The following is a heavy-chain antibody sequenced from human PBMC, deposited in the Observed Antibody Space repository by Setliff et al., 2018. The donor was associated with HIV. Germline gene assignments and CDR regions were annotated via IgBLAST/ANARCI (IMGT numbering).Heavy chain of an antibody. V-gene: IGHV3-21*01. J-gene: IGHJ5*02. Sequence: GGSLRLSCAASGFTFSSYAMHWVRQAPGKGLEWVSFISRTSSYIYYADSLKGRFTISRDNAKNSLSLQMNSLRAEDTAVYYCARQAWVGELNWFDPWGQGTLVTVSS. D-gene: IGHD3-10*01. CDR1: GFTFSSYA. CDR3: ARQAWVGELNWFDP. CDR2: ISRTSSYI.